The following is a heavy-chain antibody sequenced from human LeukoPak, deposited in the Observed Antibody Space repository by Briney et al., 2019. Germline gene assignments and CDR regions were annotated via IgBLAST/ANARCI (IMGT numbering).Heavy chain of an antibody. V-gene: IGHV3-9*01. Sequence: PGGSLRLSCAASGFTFDDYAMHWVRHAPGKGLEWVSGISWNSGSIGYADSVKGRFTISRDNAKNSLYLQMNSLRAEDTALYYCAKGHYYGSGSVDYWGQGTLVTVSS. J-gene: IGHJ4*02. CDR3: AKGHYYGSGSVDY. D-gene: IGHD3-10*01. CDR1: GFTFDDYA. CDR2: ISWNSGSI.